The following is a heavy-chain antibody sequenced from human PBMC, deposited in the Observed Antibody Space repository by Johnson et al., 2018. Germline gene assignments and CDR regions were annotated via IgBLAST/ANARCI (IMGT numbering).Heavy chain of an antibody. V-gene: IGHV3-33*06. Sequence: VQLLESGGGVVQPGRSLRLSCAASGFTFNNYGMHWVRQAPGKGLEWVAIIWYDGTTKYYADSVKGRFTISRDNSKNTLYLQMNSLRAEDTAVYYCAKDRDYGDPGPYGACDIWGQGTMVTVSS. CDR1: GFTFNNYG. J-gene: IGHJ3*02. CDR2: IWYDGTTK. CDR3: AKDRDYGDPGPYGACDI. D-gene: IGHD4-17*01.